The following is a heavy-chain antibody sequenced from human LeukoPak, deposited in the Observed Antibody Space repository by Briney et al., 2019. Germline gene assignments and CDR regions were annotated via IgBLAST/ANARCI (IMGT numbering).Heavy chain of an antibody. CDR3: TGNYYGSGSYADSDY. J-gene: IGHJ4*02. Sequence: GGSLRLSCAASGFTFSSYAMSWVRQASGKGLEWVGRIRSTASGYATAYAASVKGRFTISRDDSKNTAYLQMDSLKTEDAAVYYCTGNYYGSGSYADSDYWGQGTLVTVSS. D-gene: IGHD3-10*01. CDR1: GFTFSSYA. V-gene: IGHV3-73*01. CDR2: IRSTASGYAT.